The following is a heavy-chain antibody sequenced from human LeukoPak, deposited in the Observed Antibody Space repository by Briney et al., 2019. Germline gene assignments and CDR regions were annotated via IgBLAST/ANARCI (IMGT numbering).Heavy chain of an antibody. CDR2: IYSGGTT. CDR1: GFTVSSNY. V-gene: IGHV3-66*02. D-gene: IGHD1-26*01. J-gene: IGHJ4*02. CDR3: ARELH. Sequence: PGGSLRLSCAASGFTVSSNYMSWVRQAPGKGLEWVSVIYSGGTTNYADSVKGRSIISRDNSKNTLFLQMNSLGTEDTAVYYCARELHLGQGTLVTVSS.